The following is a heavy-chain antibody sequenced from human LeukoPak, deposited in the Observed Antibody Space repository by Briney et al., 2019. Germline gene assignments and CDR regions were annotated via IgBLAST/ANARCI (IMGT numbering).Heavy chain of an antibody. CDR3: AREPHFDY. CDR2: IYYSGST. J-gene: IGHJ4*02. Sequence: SETLSFTCTVSGGSISSYYWSWIRQPPGKGLEWIGYIYYSGSTNYNPSLKSRVTISVDTSKNQFSLKLSSVTAADTAVYYCAREPHFDYWGQGTLVTVSS. CDR1: GGSISSYY. V-gene: IGHV4-59*01.